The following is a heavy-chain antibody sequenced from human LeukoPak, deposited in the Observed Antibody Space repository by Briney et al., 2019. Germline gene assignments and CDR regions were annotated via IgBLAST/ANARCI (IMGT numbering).Heavy chain of an antibody. CDR2: ISGSGGST. J-gene: IGHJ4*02. CDR3: AKGMRPMIVVVITAPHITFDY. Sequence: PGGSLRLSCAASGFTFSSYAMSWVRQAPGKGLEWVSAISGSGGSTYYADSVKGRFTISRDNSKNTLYLQMNSLRAEDTAVYYCAKGMRPMIVVVITAPHITFDYWGQGTLVTVSS. D-gene: IGHD3-22*01. V-gene: IGHV3-23*01. CDR1: GFTFSSYA.